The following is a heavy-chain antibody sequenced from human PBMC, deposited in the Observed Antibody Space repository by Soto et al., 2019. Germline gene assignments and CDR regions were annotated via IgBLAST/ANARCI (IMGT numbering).Heavy chain of an antibody. Sequence: QITLNESGPTVVRPTETLTLTCRSSGFSLTTSGVGVGWIRQSPGKAPEWLALIYWDDDKRYSASLKSRLTIAKETSKNQVVLTVSDLDPTDTATYYCAHRVLRTVFGCVTTTAIYFDFWGQGTPVAVSS. CDR1: GFSLTTSGVG. D-gene: IGHD3-3*01. V-gene: IGHV2-5*02. J-gene: IGHJ4*02. CDR3: AHRVLRTVFGCVTTTAIYFDF. CDR2: IYWDDDK.